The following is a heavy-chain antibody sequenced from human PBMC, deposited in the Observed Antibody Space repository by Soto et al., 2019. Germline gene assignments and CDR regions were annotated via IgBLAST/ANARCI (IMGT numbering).Heavy chain of an antibody. CDR1: GYSFTSYW. Sequence: EVQLVQSGAEVKKPGESLKFSCKGSGYSFTSYWIGWVRQMPGKGLEWMGIIYPANSDTRYSPSFQGQVTISADKSISTAYLQWSSLKASDTAMYYCARRCSGGSCYDRKDAFDIWGQGTMVTVSS. CDR3: ARRCSGGSCYDRKDAFDI. CDR2: IYPANSDT. D-gene: IGHD2-15*01. V-gene: IGHV5-51*01. J-gene: IGHJ3*02.